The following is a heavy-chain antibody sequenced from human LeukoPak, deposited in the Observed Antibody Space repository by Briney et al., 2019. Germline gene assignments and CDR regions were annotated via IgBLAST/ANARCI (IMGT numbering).Heavy chain of an antibody. J-gene: IGHJ6*02. D-gene: IGHD2-21*01. Sequence: SETLSLTCTVSGDSFSSGTYYWTWIRQPAGRGLEWIGRIYASGSTDYNPSLKSRVTILLDTSKNQFSLNLRSLTAADTAVYYCAVAFCGGDCFSRHYFGVDVWGQGTTVTVSS. CDR2: IYASGST. CDR3: AVAFCGGDCFSRHYFGVDV. V-gene: IGHV4-61*02. CDR1: GDSFSSGTYY.